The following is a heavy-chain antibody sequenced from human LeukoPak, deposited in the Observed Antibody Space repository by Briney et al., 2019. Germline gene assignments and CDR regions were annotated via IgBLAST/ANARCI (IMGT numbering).Heavy chain of an antibody. CDR2: INSDGSST. V-gene: IGHV3-74*01. CDR3: AKDQAFDI. CDR1: GFTFSNYW. J-gene: IGHJ3*02. Sequence: GGSLRLSCAASGFTFSNYWMHWVRQGPGKGLVWVSHINSDGSSTTYADSEKGRFTISRDNAKNTLYLQMNSLRDEDTAVYYCAKDQAFDIWGQGTMVTVSS.